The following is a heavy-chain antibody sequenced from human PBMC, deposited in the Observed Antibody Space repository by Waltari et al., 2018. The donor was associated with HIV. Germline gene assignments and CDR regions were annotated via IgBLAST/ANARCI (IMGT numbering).Heavy chain of an antibody. CDR1: AYTFTDYY. Sequence: VQLVQSGAEVKKPGASVKVSCKASAYTFTDYYIQWVRQAPGQGLEWMRRSQPTTGCTKYAQNFQGRFAMTRETSLATSYMDLRGLTTDDTALYDGARTSLTPAAGHYGYWAQGTVVTVAP. CDR2: SQPTTGCT. D-gene: IGHD6-13*01. V-gene: IGHV1-2*06. J-gene: IGHJ4*02. CDR3: ARTSLTPAAGHYGY.